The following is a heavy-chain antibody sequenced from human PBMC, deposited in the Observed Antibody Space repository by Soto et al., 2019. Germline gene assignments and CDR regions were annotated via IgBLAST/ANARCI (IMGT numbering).Heavy chain of an antibody. D-gene: IGHD5-12*01. Sequence: GGSLRLSCAASGFTVSSKYMTWVRQAPGKGLEWVSVIYGDGGTYYADSVKGRFTISRHNSKNTLYLQMNSLRPEDTAVYYCARGSSGYGYDAFDIWGQGTMVTVSS. V-gene: IGHV3-53*04. CDR2: IYGDGGT. J-gene: IGHJ3*02. CDR1: GFTVSSKY. CDR3: ARGSSGYGYDAFDI.